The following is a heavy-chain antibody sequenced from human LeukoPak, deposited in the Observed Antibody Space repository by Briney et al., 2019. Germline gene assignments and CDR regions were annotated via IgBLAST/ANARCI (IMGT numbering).Heavy chain of an antibody. J-gene: IGHJ4*03. CDR3: ARLGVADCYLDY. Sequence: SETLSLTCTVSGGSISSYYWSWIRQPPGKGLEWIGYIFFSGSTNYKASLKSRVTISVDTSKNQFSLKLSSVTAADTAVYYCARLGVADCYLDYWGQGTLVTVSS. CDR1: GGSISSYY. CDR2: IFFSGST. D-gene: IGHD6-13*01. V-gene: IGHV4-59*01.